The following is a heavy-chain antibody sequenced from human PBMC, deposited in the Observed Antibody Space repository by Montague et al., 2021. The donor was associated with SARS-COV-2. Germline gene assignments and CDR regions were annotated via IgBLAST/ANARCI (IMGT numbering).Heavy chain of an antibody. CDR3: ARLVVPAARYYYYYYYMDV. Sequence: SETLSLTCTVYGGSFSGYYWSRIRQPPGKGLEWIGEINHSGSTNYNPSLKSRVTISVDTSKNQFSLKLSSVTAADTAVYYCARLVVPAARYYYYYYYMDVWGKGTTVTVSS. V-gene: IGHV4-34*01. D-gene: IGHD2-2*01. CDR1: GGSFSGYY. J-gene: IGHJ6*03. CDR2: INHSGST.